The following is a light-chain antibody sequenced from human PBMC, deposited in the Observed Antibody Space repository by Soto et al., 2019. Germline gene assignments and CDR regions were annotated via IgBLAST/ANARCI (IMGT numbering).Light chain of an antibody. J-gene: IGLJ2*01. CDR1: SSNIESNT. CDR2: SND. Sequence: QSVLTQPLSASGTPGQRVTISCSGSSSNIESNTVSWYQQLPGTAPKLLIHSNDQRPSGVPDRFSGSKSGTSASLAISGLRSDDEADYYCATWDDSVIGVVFGGGTKVTVL. CDR3: ATWDDSVIGVV. V-gene: IGLV1-44*01.